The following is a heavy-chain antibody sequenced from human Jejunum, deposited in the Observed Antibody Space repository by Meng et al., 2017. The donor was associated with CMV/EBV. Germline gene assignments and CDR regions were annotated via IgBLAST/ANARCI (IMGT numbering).Heavy chain of an antibody. CDR1: TSGTYN. CDR3: ARGGAPAGTSWPINWVDP. Sequence: TSGTYNWGWNRQRPGKGREWIASNPYTGSTNYNPYRQSRVTMSLDTSKKQFSLKVNSLTAADTAVYYCARGGAPAGTSWPINWVDPWGQGALVTVSS. J-gene: IGHJ5*02. V-gene: IGHV4-61*01. CDR2: NPYTGST. D-gene: IGHD6-13*01.